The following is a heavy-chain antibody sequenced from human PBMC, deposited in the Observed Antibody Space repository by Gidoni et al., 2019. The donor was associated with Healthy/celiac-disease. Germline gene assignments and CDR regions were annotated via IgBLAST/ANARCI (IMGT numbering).Heavy chain of an antibody. Sequence: QVQLQESGPGLVKPSETLSLTCTVAGGSISNYYWSWIRQPPGKGLEWIGYIYYSGSTNYNPSLKRRVTISVGTSKNQFSLKLSSVTAADTAVYYCARGVKDYYDSSGYYGTFDYWGQGTLVTVSS. CDR2: IYYSGST. J-gene: IGHJ4*02. D-gene: IGHD3-22*01. V-gene: IGHV4-59*01. CDR3: ARGVKDYYDSSGYYGTFDY. CDR1: GGSISNYY.